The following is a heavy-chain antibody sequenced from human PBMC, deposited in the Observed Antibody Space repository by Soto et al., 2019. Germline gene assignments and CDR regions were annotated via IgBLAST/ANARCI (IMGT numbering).Heavy chain of an antibody. J-gene: IGHJ4*02. V-gene: IGHV4-61*01. CDR2: IYYSGST. Sequence: SETLSLTCTVSGGSVSSGSYYWSWIRQPPGKGLEWIGYIYYSGSTNYNPSLKSRVTISVDTSKNQFSLKLSSVTAADTAVYYCARGMANYYYDSSGSLFGWGQGTLVTVSS. CDR3: ARGMANYYYDSSGSLFG. CDR1: GGSVSSGSYY. D-gene: IGHD3-22*01.